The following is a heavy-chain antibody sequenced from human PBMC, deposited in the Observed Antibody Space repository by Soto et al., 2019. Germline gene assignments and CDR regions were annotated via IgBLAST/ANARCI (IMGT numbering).Heavy chain of an antibody. Sequence: PGGSLSLFCGASGFTFSSYSMNWVRQSPGKGLEWGSSISSSSSYIYYADSVKGRYTISRDNAKNSLYLQMNSLRAEDTAVYYCARESDSSGYLNYWGQGTLVTVSS. CDR3: ARESDSSGYLNY. V-gene: IGHV3-21*01. CDR2: ISSSSSYI. D-gene: IGHD3-22*01. CDR1: GFTFSSYS. J-gene: IGHJ4*02.